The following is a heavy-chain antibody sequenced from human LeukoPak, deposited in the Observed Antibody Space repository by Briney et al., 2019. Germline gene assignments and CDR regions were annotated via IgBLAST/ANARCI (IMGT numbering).Heavy chain of an antibody. V-gene: IGHV5-51*01. D-gene: IGHD3-10*01. CDR3: ARTGYHYGSGSHFAFDV. CDR2: IYPSDSDT. Sequence: GESLEISCEASGYSFTTYWIGWVRRLPGKGLEWMGIIYPSDSDTRYSPSFQGQVAISSDRSITTVYLQWSNLRASDTAMYYCARTGYHYGSGSHFAFDVWGQGTMVTVSS. CDR1: GYSFTTYW. J-gene: IGHJ3*01.